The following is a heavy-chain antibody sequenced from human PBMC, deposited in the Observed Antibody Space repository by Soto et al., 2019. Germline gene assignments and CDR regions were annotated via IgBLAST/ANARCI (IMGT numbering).Heavy chain of an antibody. CDR2: ISSSGTTI. D-gene: IGHD4-17*01. CDR3: ARGMTMVTSDAFAI. CDR1: GGSFSGYY. J-gene: IGHJ3*02. Sequence: LSLSCAVYGGSFSGYYWSWVRQAPGKGLEWVSFISSSGTTIYYADSVRGRFTISRDNAKNSLYLQMNSLRAEDTAVYYCARGMTMVTSDAFAIWGQGTMVTVSS. V-gene: IGHV3-11*01.